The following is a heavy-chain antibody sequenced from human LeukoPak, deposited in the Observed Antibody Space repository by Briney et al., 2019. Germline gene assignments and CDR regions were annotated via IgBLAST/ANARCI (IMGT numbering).Heavy chain of an antibody. CDR3: AREREGELDY. CDR1: GGSISSIGDY. Sequence: SETLSLTCTVSGGSISSIGDYWTWIRQPPGKGLEWIGEINHSGSTNYNPSLKSRVTISVDTSKNQFSLKLSSVTAADTAVYYCAREREGELDYWGQGTLVTVSS. J-gene: IGHJ4*02. V-gene: IGHV4-39*07. CDR2: INHSGST. D-gene: IGHD3-16*01.